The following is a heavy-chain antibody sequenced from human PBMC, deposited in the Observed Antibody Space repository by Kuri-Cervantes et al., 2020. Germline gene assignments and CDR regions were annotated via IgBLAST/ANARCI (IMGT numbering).Heavy chain of an antibody. CDR1: GGSISSSSYY. V-gene: IGHV4-39*01. CDR2: IYYSGST. D-gene: IGHD3-3*01. J-gene: IGHJ6*02. Sequence: SETLSLTCTVSGGSISSSSYYWGWIRQPPGKGLEWIGSIYYSGSTYYNPSLKSRVTISVDTSKNQFSLKLSSVTAADTAVYYCASGVVITGIGYYYGMGVWGQGTTVTVSS. CDR3: ASGVVITGIGYYYGMGV.